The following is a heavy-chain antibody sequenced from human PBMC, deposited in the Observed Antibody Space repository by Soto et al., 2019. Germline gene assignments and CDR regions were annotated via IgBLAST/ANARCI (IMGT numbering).Heavy chain of an antibody. V-gene: IGHV1-58*02. CDR2: IVVASGQT. CDR1: GSGFIRSG. D-gene: IGHD2-15*01. J-gene: IGHJ6*02. CDR3: SADRPDIGVGWWV. Sequence: SVKVSCKASGSGFIRSGIPWVRQAHGQRLEWIGWIVVASGQTNYAQNFRGRVAITRDTSTATAYIELTGLTSEDTAVYFCSADRPDIGVGWWVWGQGTTVTVS.